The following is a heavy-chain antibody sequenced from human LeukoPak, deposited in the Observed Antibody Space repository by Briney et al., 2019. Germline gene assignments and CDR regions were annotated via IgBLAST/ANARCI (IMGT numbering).Heavy chain of an antibody. V-gene: IGHV4-59*08. CDR3: AKTYFYDTSQSYYFDY. CDR2: IYYNERT. D-gene: IGHD3-22*01. CDR1: SGSISKFY. Sequence: SETLSLTCTVSSGSISKFYWSWIRQSPGKGLEWIGNIYYNERTNYNPSFKSRVTISVDTSKNQFSLTLASVTAADTAMYYCAKTYFYDTSQSYYFDYWSQGTLVTVSS. J-gene: IGHJ4*02.